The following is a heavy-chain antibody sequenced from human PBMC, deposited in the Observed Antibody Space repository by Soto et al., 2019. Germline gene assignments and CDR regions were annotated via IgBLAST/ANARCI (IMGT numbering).Heavy chain of an antibody. J-gene: IGHJ4*02. D-gene: IGHD4-17*01. V-gene: IGHV1-2*04. CDR1: GYTFTGYY. Sequence: QVQLVQSGAEVKKTGASVKVSCKASGYTFTGYYMHWVRQAPGQGLEWMGWINPNSGGTNYAQKFQGCLTMTRDTSSSTVYMELRRLRSDDPAVYYCARGRGDYTNPPLYWGEGTLVTVSS. CDR2: INPNSGGT. CDR3: ARGRGDYTNPPLY.